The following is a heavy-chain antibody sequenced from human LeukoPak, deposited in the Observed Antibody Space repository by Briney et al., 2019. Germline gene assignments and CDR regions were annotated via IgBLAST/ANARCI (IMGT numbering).Heavy chain of an antibody. CDR2: MRSLDTST. J-gene: IGHJ3*02. CDR3: ARRGNMSSHAFDI. CDR1: GFTFSDSY. Sequence: PGGSLRLSCTVSGFTFSDSYMSWSCLGPGPGQGLLSYMRSLDTSTYYADSVKGRFTVSRDNAKNSLSLQMNSLRAEDTAVYYCARRGNMSSHAFDIWGQGTVVTVSS. V-gene: IGHV3-11*01. D-gene: IGHD2/OR15-2a*01.